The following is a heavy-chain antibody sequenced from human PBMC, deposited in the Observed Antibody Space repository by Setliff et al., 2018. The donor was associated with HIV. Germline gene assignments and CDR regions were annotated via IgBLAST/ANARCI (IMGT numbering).Heavy chain of an antibody. J-gene: IGHJ4*02. V-gene: IGHV4-59*01. CDR2: IFPGGAT. Sequence: SETLSLTCSVSGVSISSYYWSWIRHSPGKGLEWIGIIFPGGATNYNPSLTSRVTISVDTSKNHLFPKLTSVTTADTAVYFCAKSSPSIGYITDYWGQGTLVTVS. CDR3: AKSSPSIGYITDY. D-gene: IGHD5-12*01. CDR1: GVSISSYY.